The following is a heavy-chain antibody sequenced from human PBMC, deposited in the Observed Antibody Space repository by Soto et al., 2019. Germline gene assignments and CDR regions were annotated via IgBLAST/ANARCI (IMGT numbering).Heavy chain of an antibody. Sequence: GESLKISCEGSGYDFMRYWIGWVRQRPGKGLEWMGIIYPDEFLTKYTPSFQGQVTMSFDRSISTAYLQWGSLTASDTAMYYCARQISDSHTGPNCQYYFDSWGEGTPVTVSS. J-gene: IGHJ4*02. D-gene: IGHD5-18*01. V-gene: IGHV5-51*01. CDR1: GYDFMRYW. CDR3: ARQISDSHTGPNCQYYFDS. CDR2: IYPDEFLT.